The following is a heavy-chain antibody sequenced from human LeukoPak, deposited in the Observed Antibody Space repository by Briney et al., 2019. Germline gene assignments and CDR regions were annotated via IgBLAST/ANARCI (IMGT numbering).Heavy chain of an antibody. Sequence: PSETLSLTCIVSVGSISSYYWSWIRQPPGKGLEWIGYIYYSGSTKYNPSLKSRVTISVDTSKNQFSLKPSSVTAADTAVYYCARSDYYFDYWGQGTLVTVSS. V-gene: IGHV4-59*01. D-gene: IGHD2-21*01. CDR1: VGSISSYY. CDR3: ARSDYYFDY. CDR2: IYYSGST. J-gene: IGHJ4*02.